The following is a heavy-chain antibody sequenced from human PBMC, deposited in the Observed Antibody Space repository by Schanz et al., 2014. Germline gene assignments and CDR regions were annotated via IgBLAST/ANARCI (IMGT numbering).Heavy chain of an antibody. CDR2: ISGTGGDDT. Sequence: EVQLLESGGGLVQPGGSLRLSCAASGFTFSAYAMTWVRQDPGKGLLWVSSISGTGGDDTYYADSVKGRFTISRDNSRNTLYLQMNSLQTEDTPVYYCTADLWFGAVWGVWWGQGTLVTVSS. CDR3: TADLWFGAVWGVW. V-gene: IGHV3-23*01. D-gene: IGHD3-10*01. J-gene: IGHJ4*02. CDR1: GFTFSAYA.